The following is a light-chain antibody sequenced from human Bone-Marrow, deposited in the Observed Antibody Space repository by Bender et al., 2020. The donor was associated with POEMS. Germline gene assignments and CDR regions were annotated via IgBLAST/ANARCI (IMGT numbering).Light chain of an antibody. CDR2: EAT. J-gene: IGLJ2*01. CDR1: RSDFGSFNL. Sequence: QSALTQPASVSGSPGQSITISCTGSRSDFGSFNLVSWYQHHPGKAPKLLIYEATKRPSGVSNHFSGSKSGNTASLTISSLQAEDEADYYCSSYTNNGLDVVFGGGTKVTVL. V-gene: IGLV2-14*02. CDR3: SSYTNNGLDVV.